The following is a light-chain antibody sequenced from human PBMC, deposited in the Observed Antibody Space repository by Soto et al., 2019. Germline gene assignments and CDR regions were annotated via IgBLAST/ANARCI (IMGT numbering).Light chain of an antibody. V-gene: IGLV2-14*01. J-gene: IGLJ2*01. CDR3: SSYTNTSALVL. CDR1: SSDIGTYNY. CDR2: EVD. Sequence: QSVLTQPASVSGSPGQSITISCTGTSSDIGTYNYVSWYQQHPGKAPKLIIFEVDNRPSGVSIRFSGSKSDNTASLTISGLQAEDEADYYCSSYTNTSALVLFGGGTKLTVL.